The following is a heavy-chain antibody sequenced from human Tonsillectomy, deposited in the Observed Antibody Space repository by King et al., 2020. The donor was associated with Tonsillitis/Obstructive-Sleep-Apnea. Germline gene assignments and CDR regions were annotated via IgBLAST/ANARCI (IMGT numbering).Heavy chain of an antibody. CDR3: AKGANSGGYYGQWAFDI. D-gene: IGHD1-26*01. V-gene: IGHV3-23*04. CDR2: ISGSGGST. Sequence: VQLVESGGGLVQPGGSLRLSCAASGFTFSSYAMSWVRQAPGKGLEWVSAISGSGGSTYYADSVKGRFTISRDNSKNTLYLQMNSLRAEDTAIYNCAKGANSGGYYGQWAFDIWGQRKMGTVSS. CDR1: GFTFSSYA. J-gene: IGHJ3*02.